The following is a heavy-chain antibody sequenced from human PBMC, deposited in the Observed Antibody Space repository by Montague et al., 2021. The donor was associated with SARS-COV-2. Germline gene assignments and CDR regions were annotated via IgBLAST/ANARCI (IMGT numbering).Heavy chain of an antibody. J-gene: IGHJ6*02. CDR2: ISHGGST. CDR3: ASAEDDGNGGIDV. D-gene: IGHD1-1*01. CDR1: SGSISSSY. V-gene: IGHV4-59*12. Sequence: SETLSLTCTVSSGSISSSYWNWIRQPPGKGLEWIGDISHGGSTDYNSSLKRRVTISVDMSKNQFSLNLRSVTAADTAVYYCASAEDDGNGGIDVWGQGTPVTVSS.